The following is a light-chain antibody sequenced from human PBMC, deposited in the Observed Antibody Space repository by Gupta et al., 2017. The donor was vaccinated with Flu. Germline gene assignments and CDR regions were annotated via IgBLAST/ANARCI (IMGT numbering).Light chain of an antibody. CDR1: QRIDKY. CDR2: LGS. V-gene: IGKV1-39*01. J-gene: IGKJ3*01. Sequence: DIQMTQSPSSLSASVGDTVIIACRASQRIDKYLHWYQQKPGKSPKLVVYLGSALRSGVPSRFSGSGSGADYTLTISGLRDDDFATYYCQQGDRTPYTFGPGTKVDVK. CDR3: QQGDRTPYT.